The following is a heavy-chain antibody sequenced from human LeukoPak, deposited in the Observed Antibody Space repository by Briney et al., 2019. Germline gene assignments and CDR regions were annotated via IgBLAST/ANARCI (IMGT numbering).Heavy chain of an antibody. CDR2: INPNSGGT. D-gene: IGHD3-10*01. CDR3: ARDFGVRGVILARYDY. Sequence: ASVKVSCKASGYTFTGYYMHWVRQAPGQGLEWMGWINPNSGGTNYAQKFQGRVTMTRDTSISTAYMELSRLRSDDTAVYYCARDFGVRGVILARYDYWGQGTLVTASS. V-gene: IGHV1-2*02. J-gene: IGHJ4*02. CDR1: GYTFTGYY.